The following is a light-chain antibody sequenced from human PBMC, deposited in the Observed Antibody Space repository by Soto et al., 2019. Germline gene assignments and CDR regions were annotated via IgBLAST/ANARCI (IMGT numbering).Light chain of an antibody. CDR3: QQYNSYSGT. Sequence: DIQMTQSPSTLSASVGDRVTITCRASQSISSWLAWYQQKPGKAPKLLIYDASSLESAVPSRFSGSGSGTEFTPTISSLQPDDFATYYCQQYNSYSGTFGQGTKVEIK. CDR1: QSISSW. V-gene: IGKV1-5*01. J-gene: IGKJ1*01. CDR2: DAS.